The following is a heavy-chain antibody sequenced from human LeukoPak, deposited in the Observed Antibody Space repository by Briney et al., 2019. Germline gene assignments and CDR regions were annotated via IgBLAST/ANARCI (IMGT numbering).Heavy chain of an antibody. J-gene: IGHJ4*02. Sequence: SETLSLTCALSGGSLSSGGYCWSWLRQPPGRGREWLGYIYHSGSTYYNPSLKSRVTISVDRSKNQFSLKLSSVTAADTAVYYCARADCGGDCYAFDYWGQGTLVSVSS. CDR1: GGSLSSGGYC. CDR3: ARADCGGDCYAFDY. D-gene: IGHD2-21*02. CDR2: IYHSGST. V-gene: IGHV4-30-2*01.